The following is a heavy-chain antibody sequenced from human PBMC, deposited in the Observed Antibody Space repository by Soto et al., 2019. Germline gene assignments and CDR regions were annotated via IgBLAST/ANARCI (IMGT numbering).Heavy chain of an antibody. D-gene: IGHD2-2*01. Sequence: ASVKVSCKASGYSFSSYGISWVRQAPGQGLEWMGWISAYNGNTNYAQKLQGRVTMTTDTSTNTAYMEVRSLRPDDTAVYYCARDRSAMILSYWGLGTLVTVSS. CDR3: ARDRSAMILSY. V-gene: IGHV1-18*04. CDR1: GYSFSSYG. J-gene: IGHJ4*02. CDR2: ISAYNGNT.